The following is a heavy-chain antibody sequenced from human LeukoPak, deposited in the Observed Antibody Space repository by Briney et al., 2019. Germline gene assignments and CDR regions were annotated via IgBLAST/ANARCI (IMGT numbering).Heavy chain of an antibody. CDR1: GFTFSSYG. J-gene: IGHJ4*02. Sequence: PGGSLRLSCAASGFTFSSYGMHWVRPAPGKGLEWVAVISYDGSNKYYADSVKGRFTISRDNAKNSLYLQMNSLRAEDTALYYCAKDGGFGELLFYYFDYWGQGTLVTVSS. D-gene: IGHD3-10*01. V-gene: IGHV3-30*18. CDR3: AKDGGFGELLFYYFDY. CDR2: ISYDGSNK.